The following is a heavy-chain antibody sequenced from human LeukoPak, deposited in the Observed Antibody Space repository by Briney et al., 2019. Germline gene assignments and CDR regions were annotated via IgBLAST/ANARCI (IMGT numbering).Heavy chain of an antibody. CDR3: AKGRGGYYDSSGYYPFDY. V-gene: IGHV3-23*01. D-gene: IGHD3-22*01. CDR1: GFTFSSYG. CDR2: ISGSGGST. Sequence: GGSLRLSCAAPGFTFSSYGMSWVRQAPGKGLEWVSAISGSGGSTYYADSVKGRFTISRDNSKNTLYLQMNSLRAEDTAVYYCAKGRGGYYDSSGYYPFDYWGQGTLVTVSS. J-gene: IGHJ4*02.